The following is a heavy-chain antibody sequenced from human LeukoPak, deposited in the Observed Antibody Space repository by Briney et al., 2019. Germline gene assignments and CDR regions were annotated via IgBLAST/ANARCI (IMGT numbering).Heavy chain of an antibody. CDR1: GYTFIHHY. CDR3: VRIYRGPDA. D-gene: IGHD5-12*01. V-gene: IGHV1-2*02. CDR2: MNPNNGDT. J-gene: IGHJ5*02. Sequence: ASVRVSCQASGYTFIHHYIHWIRQAPGQGLEWMGWMNPNNGDTTYAQKFQGRVTMTRDTSINTAYMELSGLISDDTAVYFCVRIYRGPDAWGQGTLVTGSS.